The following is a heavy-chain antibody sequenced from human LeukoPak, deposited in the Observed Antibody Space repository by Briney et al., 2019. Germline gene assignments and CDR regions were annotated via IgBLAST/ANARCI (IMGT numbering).Heavy chain of an antibody. CDR2: IIPILGIA. CDR1: GYTFTSYG. Sequence: ASVKVSCKASGYTFTSYGISWVRQAPGQGLEWMGRIIPILGIASYAQKFQGRVTMTADKSTSTAYMELSSLRSEDTAVYYCARSYGSGSLLDYWGQGTLVTVSS. CDR3: ARSYGSGSLLDY. D-gene: IGHD3-10*01. J-gene: IGHJ4*02. V-gene: IGHV1-69*04.